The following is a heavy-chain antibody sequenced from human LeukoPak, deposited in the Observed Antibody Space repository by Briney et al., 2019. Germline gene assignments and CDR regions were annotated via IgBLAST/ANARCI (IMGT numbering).Heavy chain of an antibody. Sequence: PSETLSLTCTVSGGSISSGDYYWGWIRQPPGKGLEWIGSIYYSGSTYYNPSLKSRVTISVDTSKNQFSLNLNSVTAADTAVYFCARDEGSAYPFDYWGQGTLVTVSS. CDR3: ARDEGSAYPFDY. V-gene: IGHV4-39*07. D-gene: IGHD3-22*01. CDR1: GGSISSGDYY. CDR2: IYYSGST. J-gene: IGHJ4*02.